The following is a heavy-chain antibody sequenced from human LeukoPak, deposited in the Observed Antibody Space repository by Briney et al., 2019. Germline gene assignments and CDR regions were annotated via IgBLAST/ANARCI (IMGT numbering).Heavy chain of an antibody. CDR1: GFTFSNYW. V-gene: IGHV3-7*01. Sequence: GGSLRLSCAASGFTFSNYWMTWVRQAPGRGLEWVANIKQDGSEKYYVDSVKGRFTISRDNAKNSLYLQMHSLRAEDTAVYYCAREISSWYRTEGRFDPWGQGTLVTVSS. D-gene: IGHD6-13*01. CDR2: IKQDGSEK. J-gene: IGHJ5*02. CDR3: AREISSWYRTEGRFDP.